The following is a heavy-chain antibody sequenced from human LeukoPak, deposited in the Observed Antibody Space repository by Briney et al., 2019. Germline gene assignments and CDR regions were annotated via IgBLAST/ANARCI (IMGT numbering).Heavy chain of an antibody. CDR3: AREGGSSWYGIDY. V-gene: IGHV4-59*01. CDR1: GGSISSYY. CDR2: IYYSGST. Sequence: SETLSLTCTVSGGSISSYYWSWIRQPPGKGLEWVGYIYYSGSTNYNPSLKSRVTISVDTSKIQFSLKLSSVTAADTAVYYCAREGGSSWYGIDYWGQGTLVTVSS. J-gene: IGHJ4*02. D-gene: IGHD6-13*01.